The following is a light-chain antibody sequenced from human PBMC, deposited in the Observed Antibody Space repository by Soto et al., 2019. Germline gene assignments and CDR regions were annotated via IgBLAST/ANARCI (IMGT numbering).Light chain of an antibody. CDR1: QSVSNNY. J-gene: IGKJ1*01. CDR2: GAS. CDR3: QQYGSSGT. V-gene: IGKV3-20*01. Sequence: IVLTRSPSTLSLSPWGGSTLSVVASQSVSNNYLAWYQQKPGQAPRLLIYGASNRATGIPDRFSGSGSGTDFTLTISRLEPEDFAVYYCQQYGSSGTFGQGTKVDIK.